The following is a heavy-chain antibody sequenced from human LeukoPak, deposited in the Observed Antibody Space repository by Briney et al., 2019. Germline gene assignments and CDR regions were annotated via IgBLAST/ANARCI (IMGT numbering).Heavy chain of an antibody. D-gene: IGHD2-21*02. CDR3: ARGTDLAYCGGDCRYFDY. CDR2: INHSGST. V-gene: IGHV4-34*01. CDR1: GGPFSGYY. Sequence: SETLSLTCAVYGGPFSGYYWSWIRQPPGKGLEWIGEINHSGSTNYNPSLKSRVTISVDTSKNQFSLKLSSVTAADTAVYYCARGTDLAYCGGDCRYFDYWGQGTLVTVSS. J-gene: IGHJ4*02.